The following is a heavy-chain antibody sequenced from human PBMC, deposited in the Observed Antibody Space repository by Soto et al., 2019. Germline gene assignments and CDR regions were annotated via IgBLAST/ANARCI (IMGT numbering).Heavy chain of an antibody. V-gene: IGHV3-23*01. J-gene: IGHJ6*03. CDR2: ISGSGGST. CDR1: GFTFSSYA. CDR3: AKDPGLYCSGGSCYSYYYYYMDV. D-gene: IGHD2-15*01. Sequence: GGSLRLSCAASGFTFSSYAMSWVRQAPGKGLEWVSAISGSGGSTYYADSVKGRFTISRDNSKNTLYLQMNSLRAEDTAVYYCAKDPGLYCSGGSCYSYYYYYMDVWGKGTTVTVSS.